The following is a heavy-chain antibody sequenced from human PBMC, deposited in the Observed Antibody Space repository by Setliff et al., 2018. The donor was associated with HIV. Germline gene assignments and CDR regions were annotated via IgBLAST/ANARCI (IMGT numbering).Heavy chain of an antibody. J-gene: IGHJ6*02. CDR1: GYTFSSYY. Sequence: ASVKVSCKASGYTFSSYYMHWVRQAPGQGLEWMGWISAYNGNTNDAQKLQGRVTMTTDTSTSTAYMELRSLRSDDTAVYYCARETPTIFGAYYYYYYGMDVWGQGTTVTVSS. CDR2: ISAYNGNT. CDR3: ARETPTIFGAYYYYYYGMDV. D-gene: IGHD3-3*01. V-gene: IGHV1-18*04.